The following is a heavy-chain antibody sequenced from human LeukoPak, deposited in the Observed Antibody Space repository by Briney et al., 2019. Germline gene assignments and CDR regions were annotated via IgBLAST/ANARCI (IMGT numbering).Heavy chain of an antibody. Sequence: GASVKVSCKASGYTFTNYYIHWVRHAPGQGLEWMGVINPSGGSTSYAQMFQGRVTMTRDRSTNTLYMELSSLRAEDTAVYYCAKDTRSITMVRGIMDYWGQGTLVTVSS. CDR2: INPSGGST. CDR1: GYTFTNYY. J-gene: IGHJ4*02. D-gene: IGHD3-10*01. CDR3: AKDTRSITMVRGIMDY. V-gene: IGHV1-46*01.